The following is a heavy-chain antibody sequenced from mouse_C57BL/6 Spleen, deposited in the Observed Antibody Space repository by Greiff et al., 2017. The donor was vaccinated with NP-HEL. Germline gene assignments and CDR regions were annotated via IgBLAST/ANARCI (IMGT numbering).Heavy chain of an antibody. D-gene: IGHD1-1*01. V-gene: IGHV1-82*01. J-gene: IGHJ2*01. CDR2: IYPGDGDT. Sequence: QVQLQQSGPELVKPGASVKISCKASGYAFSSSWMNWVKQRPGKGLEWIGRIYPGDGDTNYNGKFKGKATLTADKSSSTAYMQLSSLTSEDSAVYFCARSPYYYGSSCYFDYWGQGTTLTVSS. CDR3: ARSPYYYGSSCYFDY. CDR1: GYAFSSSW.